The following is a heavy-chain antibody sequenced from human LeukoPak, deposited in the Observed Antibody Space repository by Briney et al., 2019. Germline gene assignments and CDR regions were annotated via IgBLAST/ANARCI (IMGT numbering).Heavy chain of an antibody. V-gene: IGHV1-69*13. Sequence: SVKVSCKASGGTFSSYAISWVRQAPGQGLEWMGGIIPIFGTANYAQKFQGRVTITADESTSTAYMELSSLRAEDTAVYYCARALPTVDRFWYFDLWGRGTLVTVSS. CDR3: ARALPTVDRFWYFDL. CDR1: GGTFSSYA. D-gene: IGHD4-17*01. CDR2: IIPIFGTA. J-gene: IGHJ2*01.